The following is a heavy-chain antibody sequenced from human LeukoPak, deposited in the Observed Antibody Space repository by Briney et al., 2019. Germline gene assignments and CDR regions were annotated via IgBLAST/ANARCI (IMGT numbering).Heavy chain of an antibody. V-gene: IGHV1-2*02. Sequence: GASVKVSCKASGYTFTGYYMHWVRQAPGQGLEWMGWINPNSGGTNYAQKFQGRVIMTRDTSISTAYMELSRLRSDDTAVYYCARINVEMATIGYFDYWGQGTLVTVSS. CDR3: ARINVEMATIGYFDY. J-gene: IGHJ4*02. D-gene: IGHD5-24*01. CDR1: GYTFTGYY. CDR2: INPNSGGT.